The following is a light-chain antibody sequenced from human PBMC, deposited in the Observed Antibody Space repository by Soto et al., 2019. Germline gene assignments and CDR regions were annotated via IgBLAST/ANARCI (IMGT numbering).Light chain of an antibody. V-gene: IGKV4-1*01. Sequence: DIVMTQSPDSLAVSLGERATIYCKSSQSLLYRPNNENYLAWYQQKPGHRPKLLIYWASTRESGVPDRFSGSGSVTDFTLTISSLQAEDVAVYYCQQYYSSPLTFGGVTKVEIK. J-gene: IGKJ4*01. CDR2: WAS. CDR1: QSLLYRPNNENY. CDR3: QQYYSSPLT.